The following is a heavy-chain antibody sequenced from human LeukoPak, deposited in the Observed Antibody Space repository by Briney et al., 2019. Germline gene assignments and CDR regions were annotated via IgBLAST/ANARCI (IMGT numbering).Heavy chain of an antibody. D-gene: IGHD3-22*01. Sequence: GGSLRLSCAASGFTFSSYAMSWVRKAPGKGLEWVSAISGSGGSAYYADSVKGRFTISRDNSKNTLYLQINSLRAEDTAIYYCAKDRPNYYDSSGHYYRRDGDYWGRGTLVTVSS. J-gene: IGHJ4*02. CDR2: ISGSGGSA. V-gene: IGHV3-23*01. CDR1: GFTFSSYA. CDR3: AKDRPNYYDSSGHYYRRDGDY.